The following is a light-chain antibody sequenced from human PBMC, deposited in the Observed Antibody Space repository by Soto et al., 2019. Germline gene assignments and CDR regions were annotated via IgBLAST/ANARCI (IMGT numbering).Light chain of an antibody. J-gene: IGKJ2*01. CDR2: GTS. CDR3: QQYGISPRT. CDR1: QSVSSRS. Sequence: EIVLTQSPGTLSLSPGERATLSCRASQSVSSRSLAWFQQKPGQAPRLLIYGTSSRATCIPDRFSGSGSGTDFTLTISRLEPEDFAVYYCQQYGISPRTFGQGTKLEIK. V-gene: IGKV3-20*01.